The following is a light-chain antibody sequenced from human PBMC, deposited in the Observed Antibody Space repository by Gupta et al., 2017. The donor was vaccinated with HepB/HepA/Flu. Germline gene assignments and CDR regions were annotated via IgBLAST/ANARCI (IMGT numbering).Light chain of an antibody. CDR3: RQSLQNPPWT. J-gene: IGKJ1*01. Sequence: DIVMTQSPLSLPVTPGEPASISCRSSQSLLHSNGYNYLDWYLQKPGQAPQLLIYLGSNRDSGVPDRFSGSGSGTDFTLKISRVEAEDVGVYYCRQSLQNPPWTFGQGTKVEIK. CDR1: QSLLHSNGYNY. CDR2: LGS. V-gene: IGKV2-28*01.